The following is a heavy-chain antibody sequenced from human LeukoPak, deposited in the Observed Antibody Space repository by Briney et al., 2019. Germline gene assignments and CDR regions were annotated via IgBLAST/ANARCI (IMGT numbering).Heavy chain of an antibody. V-gene: IGHV3-48*03. Sequence: GGSLRLSCAASGFTFSSYEMNWVRQAPGKGLEWVSYISSSGSTIYYADPVKGRFTISRDNAKNSLYLRMNSLRAEDTAIYYCATYRQVLLPFESWGQGTLVTVSS. J-gene: IGHJ4*02. CDR1: GFTFSSYE. CDR3: ATYRQVLLPFES. CDR2: ISSSGSTI. D-gene: IGHD2-8*02.